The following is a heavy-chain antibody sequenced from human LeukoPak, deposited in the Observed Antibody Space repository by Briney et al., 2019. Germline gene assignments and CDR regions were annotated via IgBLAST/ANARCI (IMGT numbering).Heavy chain of an antibody. CDR2: INHSGST. J-gene: IGHJ3*02. CDR1: GGSFSGYY. Sequence: PSETLSLTCAVYGGSFSGYYWSWIRQPPGKGLEWIGEINHSGSTNYNPSLKSRVTISVDTSKNQFSLKLSSVTAADTAVYYCARGSLRFWGYDYVRGSYRPDAFDIWGQGTMVTVSS. V-gene: IGHV4-34*01. D-gene: IGHD3-16*02. CDR3: ARGSLRFWGYDYVRGSYRPDAFDI.